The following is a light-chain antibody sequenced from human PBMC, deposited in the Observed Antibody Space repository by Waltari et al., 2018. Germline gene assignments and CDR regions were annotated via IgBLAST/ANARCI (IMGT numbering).Light chain of an antibody. J-gene: IGKJ2*01. CDR1: QSLSKRY. CDR3: QQYGSSVLYT. CDR2: GAS. V-gene: IGKV3-20*01. Sequence: EVVLTPSPGTLSLSPGERATFSCRASQSLSKRYLAWYQQKPGQSPRLLIYGASSRAAGIPDRFSGSGSGTDFTLTISRLEPDDSAVYYCQQYGSSVLYTFGQGTKLEIK.